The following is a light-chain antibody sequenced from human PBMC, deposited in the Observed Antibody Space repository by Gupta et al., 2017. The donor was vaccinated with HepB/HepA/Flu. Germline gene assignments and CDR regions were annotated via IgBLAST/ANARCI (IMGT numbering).Light chain of an antibody. V-gene: IGLV3-21*03. CDR2: DDS. CDR3: EVWGNRIDDQGV. CDR1: NIESKM. Sequence: SYLLTLPPPPSASRTTTATITCGGNNIESKMVHWYQQKPGQAPVLVVYDDSERPSGIPERFSGSNSGNTATLTISRVEVGDEADYYCEVWGNRIDDQGVFGTGTKVTV. J-gene: IGLJ1*01.